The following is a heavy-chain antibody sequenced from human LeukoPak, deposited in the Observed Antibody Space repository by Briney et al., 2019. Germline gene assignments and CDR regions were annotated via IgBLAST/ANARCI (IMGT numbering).Heavy chain of an antibody. CDR1: GYTFTSYG. CDR2: ISAYNGNT. V-gene: IGHV1-18*04. J-gene: IGHJ4*02. CDR3: ARDTYYYGSGSYYSTFDY. Sequence: ASVKVSCKASGYTFTSYGISWVRQAPGQGLEWMGWISAYNGNTNYAQKLQGRVTMTTDTSTSTAYMELRSLRSDDTAVYYCARDTYYYGSGSYYSTFDYWGQGTLSPSPQ. D-gene: IGHD3-10*01.